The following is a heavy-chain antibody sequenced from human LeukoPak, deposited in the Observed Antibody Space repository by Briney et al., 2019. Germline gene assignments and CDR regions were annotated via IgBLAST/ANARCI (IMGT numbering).Heavy chain of an antibody. CDR2: ISSSGSTI. CDR3: ARAVTRILPDY. Sequence: GGSLRLSCAAAGFTFSDYYMSWIRQAPGKGLEWVSYISSSGSTIYYADSVKGRFTISRDNAKNSLYLQMNSLRAEDTAVYYCARAVTRILPDYWGQGTLVTVSS. V-gene: IGHV3-11*04. J-gene: IGHJ4*02. CDR1: GFTFSDYY. D-gene: IGHD4-17*01.